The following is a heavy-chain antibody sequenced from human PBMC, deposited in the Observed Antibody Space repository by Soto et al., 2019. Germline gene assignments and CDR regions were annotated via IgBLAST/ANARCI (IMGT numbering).Heavy chain of an antibody. CDR2: MYFGGSF. Sequence: QMQLQASGPGLVKPSETLSLTCNVSGASVSHGYWSWIRQPPGKALEWIGFMYFGGSFNYNPSLTSRATISVETSKNQFSMKLTSATASDTAVYHCARSYYDSTGFAVDPWGQGTLVTVSS. CDR3: ARSYYDSTGFAVDP. D-gene: IGHD3-22*01. J-gene: IGHJ5*02. CDR1: GASVSHGY. V-gene: IGHV4-59*02.